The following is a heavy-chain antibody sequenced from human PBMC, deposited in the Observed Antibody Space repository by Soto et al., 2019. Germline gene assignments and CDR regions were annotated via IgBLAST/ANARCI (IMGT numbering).Heavy chain of an antibody. CDR3: AREVIGCSSTSCYGWFDP. CDR1: GGTFSSYT. V-gene: IGHV1-69*08. CDR2: IIPILGIA. D-gene: IGHD2-2*01. Sequence: QVQLVQSGAEVKKPGSSVKVSCKASGGTFSSYTISWLRQAPGQGLEWMERIIPILGIANYAQKFQGRVTITADKSTSTAYMELSSLRSEDTAVYYCAREVIGCSSTSCYGWFDPWGQGTLVTVSS. J-gene: IGHJ5*02.